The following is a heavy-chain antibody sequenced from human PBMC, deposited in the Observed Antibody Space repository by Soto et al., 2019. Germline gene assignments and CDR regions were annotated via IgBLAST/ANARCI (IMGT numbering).Heavy chain of an antibody. CDR3: ARGSYGATGYYYYGMDV. CDR1: GYTFTSYA. J-gene: IGHJ6*02. Sequence: ASVKVSCKASGYTFTSYAMRWVRQAPGQRLEWMGWINAGNGNTKYSQKFQGRVTITRDTSASTAYMELSSLRSEDTAVYYCARGSYGATGYYYYGMDVWGQGTTVNSP. D-gene: IGHD1-26*01. V-gene: IGHV1-3*01. CDR2: INAGNGNT.